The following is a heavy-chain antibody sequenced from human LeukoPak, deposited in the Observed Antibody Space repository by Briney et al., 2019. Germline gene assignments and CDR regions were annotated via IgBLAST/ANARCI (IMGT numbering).Heavy chain of an antibody. V-gene: IGHV3-23*01. CDR2: ISGSNNST. D-gene: IGHD4-11*01. Sequence: GGSMRLSCAASGFPLSSYAMSWVRQAPGKGLEWVSGISGSNNSTYYADSVKGRFTISRDNSKHTLYLLMNSLRAEDTAVYYCAKATVASSSSNWFDPWGQGTLVTVSS. J-gene: IGHJ5*02. CDR3: AKATVASSSSNWFDP. CDR1: GFPLSSYA.